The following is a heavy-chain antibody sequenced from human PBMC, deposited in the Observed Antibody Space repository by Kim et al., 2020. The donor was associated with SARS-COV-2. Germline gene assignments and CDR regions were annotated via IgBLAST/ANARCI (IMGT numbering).Heavy chain of an antibody. V-gene: IGHV3-30*02. CDR3: AKDRYPGVGARIDY. Sequence: AGSVKGRFTISRDNSKNTLYLHVNSLRAEDTAVYYCAKDRYPGVGARIDYWGQGTLVTVSS. D-gene: IGHD1-26*01. J-gene: IGHJ4*02.